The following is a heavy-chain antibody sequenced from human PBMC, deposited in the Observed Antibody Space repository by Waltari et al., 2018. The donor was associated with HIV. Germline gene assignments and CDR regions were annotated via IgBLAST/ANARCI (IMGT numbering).Heavy chain of an antibody. CDR3: ARGLSYFDGKPLPWYLDL. CDR2: IVTTPTAR. Sequence: SGGGSIQPGGSLRLSCVASGFSLSSYSVNWRRQTPGKPLEWVSYIVTTPTARYYEDSVRDRFTVLADTTKQSVYLQISNLQDEDSALYYCARGLSYFDGKPLPWYLDLWGRGSRVTVAS. D-gene: IGHD3-9*01. V-gene: IGHV3-48*02. CDR1: GFSLSSYS. J-gene: IGHJ2*01.